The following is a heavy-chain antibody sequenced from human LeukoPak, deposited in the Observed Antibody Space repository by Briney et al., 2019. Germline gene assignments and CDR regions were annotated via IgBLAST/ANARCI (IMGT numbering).Heavy chain of an antibody. CDR3: ARVYCSGNSCYGPFDY. Sequence: PGGSLRLSCAASGFTLSSYGMHWVRQAPGKGLEWVAIVWYDGSKKYYADSVKGRFTISRDNSKNTLYLQMNSLRAEDTAVYYCARVYCSGNSCYGPFDYWGQGVLVTVSS. CDR1: GFTLSSYG. V-gene: IGHV3-33*01. D-gene: IGHD2-15*01. CDR2: VWYDGSKK. J-gene: IGHJ4*02.